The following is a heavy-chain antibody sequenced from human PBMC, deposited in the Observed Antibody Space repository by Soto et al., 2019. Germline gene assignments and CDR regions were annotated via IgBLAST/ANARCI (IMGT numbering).Heavy chain of an antibody. CDR1: GYSFTSYW. D-gene: IGHD3-22*01. J-gene: IGHJ4*02. CDR3: VKLGIHSGYPRGPRNFDF. Sequence: GESLKISCKGSGYSFTSYWIGWVRQMPGKGLEWMAIIYPANSDIEYSPSFQGQVTISADRSINTAYLQWSSLKASDTAMYYCVKLGIHSGYPRGPRNFDFWGQGALGTVSS. CDR2: IYPANSDI. V-gene: IGHV5-51*01.